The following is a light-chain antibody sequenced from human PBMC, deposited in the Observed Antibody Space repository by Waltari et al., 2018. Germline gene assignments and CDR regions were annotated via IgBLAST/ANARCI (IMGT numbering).Light chain of an antibody. Sequence: DIVLTQSPLSLPVTPGEPASISCRSSQSLLHNNGNNYLDWFLQKPGQSPQLLIYLGSNRASGVPDRFSGSGSGTDFTLKISRVEAEDVGVYYCMQALQTVTFGGGTMVEIK. CDR3: MQALQTVT. V-gene: IGKV2-28*01. CDR2: LGS. CDR1: QSLLHNNGNNY. J-gene: IGKJ4*01.